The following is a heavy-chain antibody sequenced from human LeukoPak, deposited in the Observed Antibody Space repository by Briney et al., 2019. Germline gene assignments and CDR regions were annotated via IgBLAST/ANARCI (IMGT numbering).Heavy chain of an antibody. CDR3: ARALRPGSDAFDI. CDR1: AGSISSYY. CDR2: IYYSGST. Sequence: SETLSLTCTVSAGSISSYYWSWIRQPPGKGLEWIGSIYYSGSTYYNPSLKSRVTISVDTSKNQFSLKLSSVTAADTAVYYCARALRPGSDAFDIWGQGTMVTVSS. D-gene: IGHD2-15*01. V-gene: IGHV4-59*12. J-gene: IGHJ3*02.